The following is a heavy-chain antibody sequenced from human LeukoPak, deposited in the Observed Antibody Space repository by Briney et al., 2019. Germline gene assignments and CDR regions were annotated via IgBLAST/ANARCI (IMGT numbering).Heavy chain of an antibody. CDR2: INPNSGGT. CDR1: GGTFSNYA. D-gene: IGHD4-11*01. J-gene: IGHJ3*02. Sequence: ASVKVSCKASGGTFSNYAISWVRQAPGQGLEWMGWINPNSGGTNYAQKFQGRVTMTRDTSISTAYMELSRLRSDDTAVYYCARDLTTPSDAFDIWGQGTMVTVSS. V-gene: IGHV1-2*02. CDR3: ARDLTTPSDAFDI.